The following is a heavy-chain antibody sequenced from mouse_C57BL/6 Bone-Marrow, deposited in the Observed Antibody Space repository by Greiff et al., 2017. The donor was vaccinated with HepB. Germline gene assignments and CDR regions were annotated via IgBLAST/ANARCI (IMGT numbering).Heavy chain of an antibody. CDR3: ARDSLTPY. V-gene: IGHV1-55*01. CDR1: GYTFTSYW. D-gene: IGHD6-2*01. CDR2: IYPGSGST. Sequence: QVHVKQSGAELVKPGASVKMSCKASGYTFTSYWITWVKQRPGQGLEWIGDIYPGSGSTNYNEKFKSKATLTVDTSSSTAYMQLSSLTSEDSAVYYCARDSLTPYWGQGTLVTVSA. J-gene: IGHJ3*01.